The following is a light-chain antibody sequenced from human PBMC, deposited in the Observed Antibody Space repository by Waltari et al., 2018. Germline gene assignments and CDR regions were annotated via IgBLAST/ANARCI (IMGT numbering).Light chain of an antibody. CDR1: QSFSTN. Sequence: EILLTQSPATLSVSPGERATLPCRASQSFSTNLAWYQQKPGQVPRLVIYAASTRATGVAARFSGSGSGTAFTLTISSLQSEDFAVYYCQQYHHWPLTFGGGTEVEIK. J-gene: IGKJ4*01. CDR3: QQYHHWPLT. V-gene: IGKV3-15*01. CDR2: AAS.